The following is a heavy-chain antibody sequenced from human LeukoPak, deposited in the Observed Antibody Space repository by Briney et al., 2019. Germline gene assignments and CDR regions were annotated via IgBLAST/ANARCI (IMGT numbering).Heavy chain of an antibody. D-gene: IGHD6-13*01. CDR2: ILYDGSTK. CDR3: ARDDSSSWAIDY. J-gene: IGHJ4*02. CDR1: GFTFSSYD. Sequence: GGSLRLSCAASGFTFSSYDMHWVRQAPGKGLEWVAVILYDGSTKYYADSVEGRFTISRDNSKNALYLQMNSLRAEDTAVYYCARDDSSSWAIDYRGQGTLVTVSS. V-gene: IGHV3-30*03.